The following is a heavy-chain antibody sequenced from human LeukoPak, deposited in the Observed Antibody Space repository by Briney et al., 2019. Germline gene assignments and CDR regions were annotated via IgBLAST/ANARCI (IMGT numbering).Heavy chain of an antibody. CDR2: IYTSGST. CDR1: GGSISSYY. V-gene: IGHV4-4*07. Sequence: SETLSLTCTVSGGSISSYYWSWIRQPAGKGLEWIGRIYTSGSTNYNPSLKSRVTMSVDTSKNQFSLKLSSVTAADTAVYYCARQIGRGDSPDPYYGMDVWGQGTTVTVSS. D-gene: IGHD3-10*01. CDR3: ARQIGRGDSPDPYYGMDV. J-gene: IGHJ6*02.